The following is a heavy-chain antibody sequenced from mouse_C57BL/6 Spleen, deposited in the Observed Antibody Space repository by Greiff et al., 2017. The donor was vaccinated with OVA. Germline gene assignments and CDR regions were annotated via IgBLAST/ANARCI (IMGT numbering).Heavy chain of an antibody. J-gene: IGHJ4*01. D-gene: IGHD2-2*01. Sequence: VKLMESGPELVKPGASVKISCKASGYAFSSSWMNWVKQRPGKGLEWIGRIYPGDGDTNYNGKFKGKATLTADKSSSTAYMQLSSLTSEDSAVYFCARSVGYDTGCMDYWGQGTSVTVSS. V-gene: IGHV1-82*01. CDR2: IYPGDGDT. CDR1: GYAFSSSW. CDR3: ARSVGYDTGCMDY.